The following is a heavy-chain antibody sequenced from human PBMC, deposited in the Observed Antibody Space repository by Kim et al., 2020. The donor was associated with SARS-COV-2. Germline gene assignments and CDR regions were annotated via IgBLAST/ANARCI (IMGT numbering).Heavy chain of an antibody. Sequence: YAASVKGRFTISRDTSKNTMSLKLDSLRAADTAVYYCAVSLTTPGAYDYWGQGSLVTVSS. CDR3: AVSLTTPGAYDY. D-gene: IGHD7-27*01. J-gene: IGHJ4*02. V-gene: IGHV3-30*07.